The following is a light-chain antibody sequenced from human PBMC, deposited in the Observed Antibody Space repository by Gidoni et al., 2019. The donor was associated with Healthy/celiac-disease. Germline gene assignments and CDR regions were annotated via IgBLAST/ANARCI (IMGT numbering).Light chain of an antibody. Sequence: DIQMNQSPSSRSASVGDRVTITCRASQSISSYLNWYQQKPGKVPKLLIYAASSLQSGVPSKFSGSGSGTDLTLTISSLQPEDFATYYCQQSYSTPQTFXHXTKVEIK. CDR1: QSISSY. V-gene: IGKV1-39*01. J-gene: IGKJ1*01. CDR2: AAS. CDR3: QQSYSTPQT.